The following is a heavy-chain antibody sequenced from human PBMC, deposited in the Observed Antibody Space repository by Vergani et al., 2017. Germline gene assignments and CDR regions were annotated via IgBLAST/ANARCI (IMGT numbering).Heavy chain of an antibody. D-gene: IGHD3-16*02. J-gene: IGHJ4*02. CDR3: ARVRMITFGGVIVARGYFDY. CDR2: ISGSGGST. Sequence: EVQLLESGGGLVQPGGSLRLSCAASGFTFSSYAMSWVRQAPGKGLEWVSAISGSGGSTYYADSVKGRFTISRDNSKNTLYLQMNSLRAEDTAVYYCARVRMITFGGVIVARGYFDYWGQGTLVTVSS. V-gene: IGHV3-23*01. CDR1: GFTFSSYA.